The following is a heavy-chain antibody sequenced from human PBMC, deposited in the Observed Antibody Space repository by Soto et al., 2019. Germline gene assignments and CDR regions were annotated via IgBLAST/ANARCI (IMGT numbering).Heavy chain of an antibody. D-gene: IGHD6-13*01. CDR1: GFTFSSYG. CDR3: YSSSWYDHLAYHIDY. Sequence: QVQLVESGGGVVQPGRSLRLSCAASGFTFSSYGMHWVRQAPGTGLEWVAVISYDGSNKYYADSVKGRFTISRDNSKNTLYLQMNSLRAEDTAVYYSYSSSWYDHLAYHIDYWGQGPLVTVSS. V-gene: IGHV3-30*03. J-gene: IGHJ4*02. CDR2: ISYDGSNK.